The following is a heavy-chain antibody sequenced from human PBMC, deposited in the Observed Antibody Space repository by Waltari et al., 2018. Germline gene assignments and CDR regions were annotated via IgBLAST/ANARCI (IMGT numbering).Heavy chain of an antibody. CDR2: ITASGLM. CDR1: GFPFSPST. Sequence: ERQLLESGGALVQPGGSLRLSCAASGFPFSPSTMNWVRQAPGQGLEWVAVITASGLMDYGDSVKGRFIISRENSKNTLYLEMYRLRVEDTARYYCAKDEGARLAPTFGMDAWGQGTTVIVS. J-gene: IGHJ6*02. D-gene: IGHD6-6*01. CDR3: AKDEGARLAPTFGMDA. V-gene: IGHV3-23*01.